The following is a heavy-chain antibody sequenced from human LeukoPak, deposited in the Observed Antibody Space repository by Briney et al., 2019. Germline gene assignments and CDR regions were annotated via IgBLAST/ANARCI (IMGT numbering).Heavy chain of an antibody. CDR1: GGSISSYY. CDR3: ARGDLWFGEWENAFDI. CDR2: IYYSGST. Sequence: SETLSLTCTVSGGSISSYYWSWIRQPPGKGLEWIGYIYYSGSTNYNPSLKSRVTISVDTSKNQFSLKLSSVTAADTAVYYCARGDLWFGEWENAFDIWGQGAMVTVSS. V-gene: IGHV4-59*01. D-gene: IGHD3-10*01. J-gene: IGHJ3*02.